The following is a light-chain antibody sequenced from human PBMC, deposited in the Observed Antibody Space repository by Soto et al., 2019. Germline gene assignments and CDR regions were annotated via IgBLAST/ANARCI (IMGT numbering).Light chain of an antibody. CDR3: QQYNHWPPLT. Sequence: EIVMTQSPATLSVSPGERATLSCRASQSVGRNLAWYQQKPGQAPRLLIYGASTRATGSPARFSGSVSGTEFTLTIRSLQSVDFAISSCQQYNHWPPLTFGGGTKVEIK. CDR1: QSVGRN. V-gene: IGKV3-15*01. J-gene: IGKJ4*01. CDR2: GAS.